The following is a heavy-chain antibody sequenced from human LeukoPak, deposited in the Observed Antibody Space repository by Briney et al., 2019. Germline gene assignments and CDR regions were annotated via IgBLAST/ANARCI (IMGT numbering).Heavy chain of an antibody. J-gene: IGHJ5*02. V-gene: IGHV4-30-4*01. CDR1: GGPISSGNYY. CDR2: IFYLGNT. CDR3: ARKYPDHWFDP. Sequence: SETLSLTCTVSGGPISSGNYYWSWIRQPPGKGLEWIGYIFYLGNTYYTPSLKSRVTISVDTSKNQFSLKLSSVTAADTAVYYCARKYPDHWFDPWGQGTLVTVSS. D-gene: IGHD6-6*01.